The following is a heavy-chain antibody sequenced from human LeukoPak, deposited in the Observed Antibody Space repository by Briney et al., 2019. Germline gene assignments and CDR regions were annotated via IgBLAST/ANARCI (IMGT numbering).Heavy chain of an antibody. CDR3: ARQWQLADLLDY. J-gene: IGHJ4*02. D-gene: IGHD6-13*01. CDR1: GFTFSSYS. CDR2: ISSSSSYK. Sequence: GGSLRLSCAASGFTFSSYSMNWVRQAPGKGLEWVSSISSSSSYKYYADSVKGRFTISRDNAKNSLYLQMNSLRAEDTAVYYCARQWQLADLLDYWGQGTLVTVSS. V-gene: IGHV3-21*01.